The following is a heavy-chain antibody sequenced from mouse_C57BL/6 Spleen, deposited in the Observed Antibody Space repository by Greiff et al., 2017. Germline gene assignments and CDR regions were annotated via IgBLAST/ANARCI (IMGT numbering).Heavy chain of an antibody. CDR1: GFTFSDYG. V-gene: IGHV5-17*01. CDR2: ISSGSSTI. D-gene: IGHD2-2*01. CDR3: ARETGYYYAMDY. J-gene: IGHJ4*01. Sequence: EVMLVESGGGLVKPGGSLKLSCAASGFTFSDYGMHWVRQAPETGLEWVAYISSGSSTIYYADTVKGRFTISRDNAKNTLFLQMTSLRSEDTAMYYCARETGYYYAMDYWGQGTSVTVSS.